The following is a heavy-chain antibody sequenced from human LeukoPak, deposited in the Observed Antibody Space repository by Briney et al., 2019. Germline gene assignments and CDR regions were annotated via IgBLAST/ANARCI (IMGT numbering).Heavy chain of an antibody. J-gene: IGHJ4*02. CDR3: ARSYGDKFDY. CDR2: ISSSSSYI. CDR1: GFTFTNAW. D-gene: IGHD4-17*01. Sequence: GGSLRLSCAASGFTFTNAWMTWVRQAPGKGLEWVSSISSSSSYIYYADSVKGRFTISRDNAKNSLYLQMNSLRAEDMAVYYCARSYGDKFDYWGQGTLVTVSS. V-gene: IGHV3-21*01.